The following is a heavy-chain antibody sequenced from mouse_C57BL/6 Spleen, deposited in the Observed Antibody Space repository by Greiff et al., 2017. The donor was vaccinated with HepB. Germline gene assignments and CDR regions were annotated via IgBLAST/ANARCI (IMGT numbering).Heavy chain of an antibody. CDR1: GYTFTSYW. CDR3: ARRLYDYDENYFDY. V-gene: IGHV1-69*01. Sequence: VQLQQPGAELVMPGASVKLSCKASGYTFTSYWMHWVKQRPGQGLEWIGEIDPSDSYTNYNQKFKGKSTLTVDKSSSTAYMQLSSLTSEDSAVYYCARRLYDYDENYFDYWGQGTTLTVSS. CDR2: IDPSDSYT. D-gene: IGHD2-4*01. J-gene: IGHJ2*01.